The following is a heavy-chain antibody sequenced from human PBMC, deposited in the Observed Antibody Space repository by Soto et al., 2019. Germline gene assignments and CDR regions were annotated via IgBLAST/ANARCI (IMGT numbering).Heavy chain of an antibody. CDR1: GFTFSSYA. CDR2: ISGSGGST. D-gene: IGHD3-10*01. CDR3: AKGALDSGRGEHYYYYYYMDV. J-gene: IGHJ6*03. Sequence: EVQLLESGGGLVQPGGSLRLSCAASGFTFSSYAMSWVRQAPGKGLEWVSAISGSGGSTYYADSVKGRFTISRDNSKNTLYLQMSSLRAEDKAVYYCAKGALDSGRGEHYYYYYYMDVWGKGTTVTVSS. V-gene: IGHV3-23*01.